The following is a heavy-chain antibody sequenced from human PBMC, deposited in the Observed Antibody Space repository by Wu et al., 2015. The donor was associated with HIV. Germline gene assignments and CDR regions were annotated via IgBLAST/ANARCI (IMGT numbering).Heavy chain of an antibody. J-gene: IGHJ6*03. CDR2: INPNSGGT. V-gene: IGHV1-2*02. Sequence: QVQLVQSGAEVKKPGASVKVSCKASGYTFTGYYMHWVRQAPGQGLEWMGWINPNSGGTNYAQKFQGRVTMTRDTSISTAYMELSRLRSDDTAVYYCARDHYYDRGDWEYYYMDVWGKGDHGHRLL. CDR1: GYTFTGYY. D-gene: IGHD3-22*01. CDR3: ARDHYYDRGDWEYYYMDV.